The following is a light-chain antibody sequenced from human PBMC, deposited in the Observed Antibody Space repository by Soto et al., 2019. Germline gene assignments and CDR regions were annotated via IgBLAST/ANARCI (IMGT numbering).Light chain of an antibody. J-gene: IGLJ2*01. CDR2: DVS. V-gene: IGLV2-14*01. CDR1: SSDVGGYNY. CDR3: SSYTSSSTHVV. Sequence: QSALTQPASVSGSPGQSITISCTGTSSDVGGYNYVSWYQQHPGKAPKLMIYDVSNRPSGVSNRFSGSESGNTASLTISGLQAEDEADDYYSSYTSSSTHVVFGGGTKLTVL.